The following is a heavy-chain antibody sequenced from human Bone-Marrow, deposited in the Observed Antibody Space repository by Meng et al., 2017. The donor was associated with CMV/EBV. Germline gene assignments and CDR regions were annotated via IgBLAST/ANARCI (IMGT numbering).Heavy chain of an antibody. Sequence: GGSLRLSCAASGFTFSDYYMDWVRQAPGKGLVWVSRINSDGSSTSYADSVKGRFTISRDNAKNTLYLQMNSLRAEDTAVYYCASENSITIFGVVTNYGMDVWGQGTTVTVSS. CDR3: ASENSITIFGVVTNYGMDV. CDR2: INSDGSST. V-gene: IGHV3-74*01. J-gene: IGHJ6*02. CDR1: GFTFSDYY. D-gene: IGHD3-3*01.